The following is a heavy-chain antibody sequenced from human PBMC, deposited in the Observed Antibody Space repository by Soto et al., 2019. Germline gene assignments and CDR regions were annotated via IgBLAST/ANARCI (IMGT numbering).Heavy chain of an antibody. CDR1: GGSISSSSYY. D-gene: IGHD3-16*01. V-gene: IGHV4-39*01. CDR2: IYYSGYT. Sequence: QLQLQESGPGLVKPSETLSLTCTVSGGSISSSSYYWGWIRQPPGKGLEWIGSIYYSGYTYYNPSRKSRVTISVDTSKNQFSLTRSSVTAADTAVYDGARHNGPLYVGYYYDMDVWGQGTTVTVSS. CDR3: ARHNGPLYVGYYYDMDV. J-gene: IGHJ6*02.